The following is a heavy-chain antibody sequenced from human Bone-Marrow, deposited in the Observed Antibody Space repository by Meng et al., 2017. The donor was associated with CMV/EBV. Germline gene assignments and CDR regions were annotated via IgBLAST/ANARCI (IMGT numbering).Heavy chain of an antibody. D-gene: IGHD3-10*01. CDR3: ARPLESVGSGSSWFDP. CDR1: GYTFTGYY. Sequence: ASVKVSCKASGYTFTGYYMHWVRQAPGQELEWMGWINPNSGGTNYAQKFQGRVTMTRDTSISTAYMELSRLRSDDTAVYYCARPLESVGSGSSWFDPWGQGTRVTVSS. CDR2: INPNSGGT. V-gene: IGHV1-2*02. J-gene: IGHJ5*02.